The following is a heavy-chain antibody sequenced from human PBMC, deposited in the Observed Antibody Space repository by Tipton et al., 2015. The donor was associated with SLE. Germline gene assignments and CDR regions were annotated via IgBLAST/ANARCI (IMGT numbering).Heavy chain of an antibody. D-gene: IGHD1-20*01. J-gene: IGHJ5*02. Sequence: TLSLTCAVYGGSFSGYYWSWIRQPPGKGLEWIGEINHSGSTNYNPSLKSRVTISVDTSKNQFSLKLSSVTAADTAVYYCARDDKWNDPGWWFDPWGQGTLVTVSS. CDR3: ARDDKWNDPGWWFDP. V-gene: IGHV4-34*01. CDR2: INHSGST. CDR1: GGSFSGYY.